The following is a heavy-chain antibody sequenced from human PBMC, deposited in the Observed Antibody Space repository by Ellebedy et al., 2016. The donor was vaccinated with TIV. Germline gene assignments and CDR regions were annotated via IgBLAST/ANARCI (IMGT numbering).Heavy chain of an antibody. Sequence: PGGSLRLSCAASGFPFNDMWMAWVRRTPGKGLEWVGRIKRVSEGETTHYAAPVKGRFTISRDDSENTVYLQMNSLKSEDTGVYHCVKSSNYALWDWGRGTLVTVSS. CDR2: IKRVSEGETT. CDR3: VKSSNYALWD. J-gene: IGHJ4*02. D-gene: IGHD4-11*01. V-gene: IGHV3-15*06. CDR1: GFPFNDMW.